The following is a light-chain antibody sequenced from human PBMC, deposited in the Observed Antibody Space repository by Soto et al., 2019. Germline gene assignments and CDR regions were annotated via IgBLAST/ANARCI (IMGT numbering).Light chain of an antibody. V-gene: IGLV2-14*01. CDR1: SSDVGGYNY. CDR3: SSYTSSHTYV. CDR2: EVS. J-gene: IGLJ1*01. Sequence: QSALTQPASVSGSPGQSITVSCTGTSSDVGGYNYVSWYQQHPGKAPKLMIYEVSNRPSGVSNRFSGSKSGNTASLTISGLQAEYEADYFCSSYTSSHTYVFGSGTKLTVL.